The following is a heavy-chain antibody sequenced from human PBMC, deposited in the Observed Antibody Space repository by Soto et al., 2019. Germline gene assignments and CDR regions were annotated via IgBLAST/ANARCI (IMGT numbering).Heavy chain of an antibody. D-gene: IGHD6-6*01. V-gene: IGHV4-30-2*05. CDR2: IYHSGIT. CDR3: ARGSSIAGLYYGMDV. CDR1: GGSISSGGYS. Sequence: SETLSLTCAVSGGSISSGGYSWSWIRQPPGKGLEWIGYIYHSGITYYNPSLKSRVTISLDTSKNQFSLKLSSVTAADTAVYYCARGSSIAGLYYGMDVWGQGTTVTVSS. J-gene: IGHJ6*02.